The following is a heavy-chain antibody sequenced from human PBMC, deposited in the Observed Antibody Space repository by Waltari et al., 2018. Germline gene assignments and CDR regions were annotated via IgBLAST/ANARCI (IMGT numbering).Heavy chain of an antibody. J-gene: IGHJ3*02. D-gene: IGHD2-8*01. CDR1: GGTFRNYT. V-gene: IGHV1-69*02. CDR3: ARGRRFGLPDVLMVYALDI. CDR2: IIPILGIA. Sequence: QVQLVQSGAEVKKPGSSVKVSCKASGGTFRNYTISWVRPATGTGLEWMGRIIPILGIANYAQKFQGRVTITADKSTSTAYMELSSLRSEDTAVYYCARGRRFGLPDVLMVYALDIWGQGTMVTVSS.